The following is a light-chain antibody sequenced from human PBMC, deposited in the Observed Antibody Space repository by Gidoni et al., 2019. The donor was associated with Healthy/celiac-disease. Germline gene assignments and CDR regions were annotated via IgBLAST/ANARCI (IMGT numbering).Light chain of an antibody. CDR1: QDISNY. V-gene: IGKV1-33*01. CDR3: QQYDNLPRAT. CDR2: EAS. Sequence: DIQMTQSPSSLSASVGDRVTITCQASQDISNYLNWYQQKPGKAPKLLIYEASNLETGVPSRFSGSGSGTDFTFTISSLQPEDIATYYCQQYDNLPRATFGQGTRLEIK. J-gene: IGKJ5*01.